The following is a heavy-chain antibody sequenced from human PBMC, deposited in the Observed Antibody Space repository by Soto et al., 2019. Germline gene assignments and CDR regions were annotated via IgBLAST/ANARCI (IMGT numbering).Heavy chain of an antibody. CDR2: ISYDGSNK. J-gene: IGHJ6*02. CDR3: AKEVGAYFYYGMDV. CDR1: GFTFSSYG. D-gene: IGHD1-26*01. Sequence: QVQLVESGGGVVQPGRSLRLSCAASGFTFSSYGMHWVRQAPGKGLEWVAVISYDGSNKYYADSVKGRVTISRDKSKNTLYLQMDGLRAEDTAVYYCAKEVGAYFYYGMDVWGQGTTVTVSS. V-gene: IGHV3-30*18.